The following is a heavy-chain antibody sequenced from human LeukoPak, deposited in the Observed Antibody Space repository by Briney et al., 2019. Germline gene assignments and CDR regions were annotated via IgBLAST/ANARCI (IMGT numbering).Heavy chain of an antibody. D-gene: IGHD3-10*01. Sequence: PGGSLRLSCAASGFSFSSHGMSWVRQAPWKGPEWVSSISSGSDYTFYADSVKGRFTISRGNSKNTLYLQMNSLRAGDTAIYHCAKIGVIGNWYYDVWGRGTLVTVSS. CDR3: AKIGVIGNWYYDV. J-gene: IGHJ2*01. CDR1: GFSFSSHG. CDR2: ISSGSDYT. V-gene: IGHV3-23*01.